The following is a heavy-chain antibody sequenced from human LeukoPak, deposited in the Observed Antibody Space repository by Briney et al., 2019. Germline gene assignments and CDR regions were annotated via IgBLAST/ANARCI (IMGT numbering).Heavy chain of an antibody. D-gene: IGHD2-21*02. CDR1: GGSISSYY. Sequence: SETLSLTCTVSGGSISSYYWSWIRQPPGKGLEWIGYIYYSGSTNYNPSLKSRVTISVDTSKNQFSLKLSSVTAADTAVYYCARAQAYCGGDCCSRWFDPWGQGTLVTVSS. V-gene: IGHV4-59*01. CDR3: ARAQAYCGGDCCSRWFDP. J-gene: IGHJ5*02. CDR2: IYYSGST.